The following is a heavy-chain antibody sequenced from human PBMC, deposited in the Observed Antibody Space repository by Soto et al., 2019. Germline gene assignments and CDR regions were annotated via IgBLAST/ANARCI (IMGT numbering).Heavy chain of an antibody. J-gene: IGHJ3*02. CDR2: INPNSGGT. CDR3: ARARRDGYTANAFDI. Sequence: ASVKVSCKASGYTFTGYYMHWVRQAPGQGLEWMGWINPNSGGTNYAQKFQGRVTMTRDTSISTAYMELSRLRSDDTAVYYGARARRDGYTANAFDIWGQGTMVTVSS. D-gene: IGHD5-12*01. CDR1: GYTFTGYY. V-gene: IGHV1-2*02.